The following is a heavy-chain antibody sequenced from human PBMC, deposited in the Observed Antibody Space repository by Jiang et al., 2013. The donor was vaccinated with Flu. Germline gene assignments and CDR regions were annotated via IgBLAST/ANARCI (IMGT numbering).Heavy chain of an antibody. J-gene: IGHJ4*02. V-gene: IGHV2-5*01. CDR3: AREKGYCTGGVCYRPFDY. Sequence: GKALEWLALIYWNDDKRYSPSLKSRLTITKDTSKNQVVLTMTNMDPVDTATYYCAREKGYCTGGVCYRPFDYWGQGTLVTVSS. D-gene: IGHD2-8*02. CDR2: IYWNDDK.